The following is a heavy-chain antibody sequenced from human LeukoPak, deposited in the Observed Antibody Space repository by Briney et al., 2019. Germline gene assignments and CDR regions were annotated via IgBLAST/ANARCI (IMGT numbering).Heavy chain of an antibody. Sequence: GGSLRLSCTASGFNFRNARMCWVRQAPGKGLEWVANIKEDGSEKYYVASVKGRFNITRDNAKNSLYLQMNSLRAEDTALYYCARVGGGMDVWGQGTTVTVS. D-gene: IGHD3-10*01. CDR1: GFNFRNAR. CDR3: ARVGGGMDV. V-gene: IGHV3-7*01. CDR2: IKEDGSEK. J-gene: IGHJ6*02.